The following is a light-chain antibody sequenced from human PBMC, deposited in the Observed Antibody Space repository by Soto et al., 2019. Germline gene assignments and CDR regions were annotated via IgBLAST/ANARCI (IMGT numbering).Light chain of an antibody. Sequence: EIVLTQSPGTLSLSPGQRATRACRASQSLSSSFLAWYQQKPGQAPRLIIYGASSRAAGIPDRFSGSGSGTDFTLTISSLEPEDFAVYYCHQFATTRSFGQGTKVDIK. CDR3: HQFATTRS. CDR2: GAS. J-gene: IGKJ1*01. V-gene: IGKV3-20*01. CDR1: QSLSSSF.